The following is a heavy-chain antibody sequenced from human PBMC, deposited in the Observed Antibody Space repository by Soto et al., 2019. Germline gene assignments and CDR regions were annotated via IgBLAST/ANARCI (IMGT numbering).Heavy chain of an antibody. J-gene: IGHJ5*02. D-gene: IGHD3-10*01. CDR3: ARDFKYYYGSGSYRNWFDP. V-gene: IGHV1-46*01. Sequence: ASVKVSCKASGGTFSSYSISWVRQAPGQGLEWMGIINPSGGSTSYAQKFQGRVTMTRDTSTSTVYMELSSLRSEDTAVYYCARDFKYYYGSGSYRNWFDPWGQGTLVTVSS. CDR1: GGTFSSYS. CDR2: INPSGGST.